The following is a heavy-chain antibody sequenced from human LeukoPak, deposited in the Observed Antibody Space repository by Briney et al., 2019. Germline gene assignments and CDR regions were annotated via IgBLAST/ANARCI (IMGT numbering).Heavy chain of an antibody. D-gene: IGHD4-11*01. J-gene: IGHJ4*02. CDR3: ARSSDYSNYIIDY. CDR2: INPNSGGI. CDR1: GYTFTGYY. Sequence: GASVKVSCKASGYTFTGYYMHWVRQAPGQGLERMGWINPNSGGINYAQKFQGRVTMTRDTSMSTAYMEVTRLTSDDTAVFFCARSSDYSNYIIDYWGQGTLVTVSS. V-gene: IGHV1-2*02.